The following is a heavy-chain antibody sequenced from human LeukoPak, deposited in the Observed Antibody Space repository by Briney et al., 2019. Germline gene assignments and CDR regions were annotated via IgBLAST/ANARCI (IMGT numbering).Heavy chain of an antibody. CDR1: GFTFSSYA. V-gene: IGHV3-64*01. CDR3: ARGIVVVPAALEYNWFDP. CDR2: ISSNGGST. Sequence: GGSLRLSCAASGFTFSSYAMHWVRQAPGKGLEYVSAISSNGGSTYYANSVKGRFTISRDNSKNTLYLQMGSLRAEDMAVYYCARGIVVVPAALEYNWFDPWGQGTLVTVSS. D-gene: IGHD2-2*01. J-gene: IGHJ5*02.